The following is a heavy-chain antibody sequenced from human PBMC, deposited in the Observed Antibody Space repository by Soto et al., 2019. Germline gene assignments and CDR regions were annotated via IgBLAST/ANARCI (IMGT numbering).Heavy chain of an antibody. CDR2: TIPAFGTA. CDR1: GAGDTFSNYG. CDR3: WRHDKTALPPLDS. J-gene: IGHJ4*02. Sequence: QVHLVQSGAEVKSPGSAVKVSCQVSGAGDTFSNYGLNWVRQAPGQGLEWMGGTIPAFGTANYAEKFQGRVTITADTSTTTAYMELSSLRSDDTAVYYCWRHDKTALPPLDSWGQATLVSVSS. D-gene: IGHD1-1*01. V-gene: IGHV1-69*06.